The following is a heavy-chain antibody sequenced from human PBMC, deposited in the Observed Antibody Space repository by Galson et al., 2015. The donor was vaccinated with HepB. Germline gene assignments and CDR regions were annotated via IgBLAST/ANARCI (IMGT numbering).Heavy chain of an antibody. CDR3: ARDGAQWLAQYYFDY. V-gene: IGHV3-21*01. J-gene: IGHJ4*02. Sequence: SLRLSCAASGFTFSSYSMNWVLQAPGKGLEWVSSISSSSSHIYYEESVKGRFTISRDNAKNSLHLQMNSLRAEDTAVYYCARDGAQWLAQYYFDYWGQGALVTVSS. CDR2: ISSSSSHI. CDR1: GFTFSSYS. D-gene: IGHD6-19*01.